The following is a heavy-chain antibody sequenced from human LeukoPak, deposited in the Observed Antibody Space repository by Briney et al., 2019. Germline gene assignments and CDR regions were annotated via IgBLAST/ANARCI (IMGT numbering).Heavy chain of an antibody. CDR2: LYYSGRT. J-gene: IGHJ6*03. Sequence: PSETLSLTCTVSGGSISSSSYYWGWIRQPRGKGLEWIGSLYYSGRTYYNPSLKSRVTISIDTSKNQFSLRLTSVTAADTAVCYCARRYCSGADCYGGDSYYYMDVWGKGTTVTISS. D-gene: IGHD2-2*01. CDR3: ARRYCSGADCYGGDSYYYMDV. V-gene: IGHV4-39*01. CDR1: GGSISSSSYY.